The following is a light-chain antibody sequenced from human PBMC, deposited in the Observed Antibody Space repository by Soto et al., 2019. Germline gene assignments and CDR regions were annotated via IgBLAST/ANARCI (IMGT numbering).Light chain of an antibody. Sequence: DIQMTQSPSSLSASVGDRVTITCRASQSISSYLNWYQQKPGKAPKLLIYAASSLQSGVPSRFSGSGSGTDFTLTISRLEPEDFAVYYCQQYDTSPRTFGQGTRWIS. J-gene: IGKJ1*01. V-gene: IGKV1-39*01. CDR2: AAS. CDR3: QQYDTSPRT. CDR1: QSISSY.